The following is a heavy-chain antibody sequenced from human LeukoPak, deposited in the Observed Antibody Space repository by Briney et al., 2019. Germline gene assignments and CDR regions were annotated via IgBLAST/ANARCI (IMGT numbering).Heavy chain of an antibody. CDR1: GGTFISYA. CDR2: VIPIFGTA. V-gene: IGHV1-69*06. Sequence: SVKVSCKASGGTFISYAISWVRQAPGQGLEWMGGVIPIFGTANYAQKFQGRVTITADKSTSTAYMELSSLRSEDTAVYYCARADSVDTAMVAYCYYYGMDVWGKGTTVTVSS. D-gene: IGHD5-18*01. CDR3: ARADSVDTAMVAYCYYYGMDV. J-gene: IGHJ6*04.